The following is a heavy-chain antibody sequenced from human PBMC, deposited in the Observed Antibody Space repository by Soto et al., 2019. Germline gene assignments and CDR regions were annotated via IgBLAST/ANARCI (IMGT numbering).Heavy chain of an antibody. CDR2: ISAYNGNT. J-gene: IGHJ4*02. V-gene: IGHV1-18*01. D-gene: IGHD3-16*01. CDR1: GYTFATYA. Sequence: QVQLVQSGPELKKPGTSVTVSCKASGYTFATYAVSWVRQAPGQGLEWMGWISAYNGNTINAQKFQGRITLTTDTSTSTAYMALTSLTSDDTAVYCCARVGGALGDLDYWGQGTLVTVSS. CDR3: ARVGGALGDLDY.